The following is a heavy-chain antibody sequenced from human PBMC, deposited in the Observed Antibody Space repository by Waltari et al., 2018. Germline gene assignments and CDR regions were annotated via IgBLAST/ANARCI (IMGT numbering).Heavy chain of an antibody. CDR1: GDSLWRRRLC. D-gene: IGHD3-3*01. CDR2: IYYSGST. J-gene: IGHJ6*03. CDR3: ARGFLEWLLSREDYMDV. V-gene: IGHV4-39*01. Sequence: QLLLLGSGPGLVTPPVNLSLTRPAPGDSLWRRRLCGGRVPRPHGQGLEWIESIYYSGSTYYNPSLKSRVTISVDTSKNQFALKLSSVTAADTAVYYCARGFLEWLLSREDYMDVWGKGTTVTVSS.